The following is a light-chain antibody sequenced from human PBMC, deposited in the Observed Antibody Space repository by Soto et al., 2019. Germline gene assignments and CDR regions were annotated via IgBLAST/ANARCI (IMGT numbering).Light chain of an antibody. CDR3: QQYGGSAQT. CDR2: GAS. V-gene: IGKV3-20*01. CDR1: QSVSNY. J-gene: IGKJ1*01. Sequence: EIVLTQSPGTLSLSPGERATLSCRASQSVSNYLAWYQQKPGQAPRLLIYGASSRATGIPDRLSGSGSETDFTLTISRLEPEDFAVYYSQQYGGSAQTFGQGTK.